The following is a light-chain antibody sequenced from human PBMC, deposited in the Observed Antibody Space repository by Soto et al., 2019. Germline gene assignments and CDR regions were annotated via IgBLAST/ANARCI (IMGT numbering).Light chain of an antibody. J-gene: IGKJ2*02. V-gene: IGKV3-11*01. Sequence: EVVLTQSPDTLSVSPGETATLSCRASQSVDRYVAWSQQNVGQAPRLLIYDAYTRATGVGARFTGSGSATYFSLTIASLEPEDFAVYFCQQRGKWPSTFGPGTKVEMK. CDR2: DAY. CDR1: QSVDRY. CDR3: QQRGKWPST.